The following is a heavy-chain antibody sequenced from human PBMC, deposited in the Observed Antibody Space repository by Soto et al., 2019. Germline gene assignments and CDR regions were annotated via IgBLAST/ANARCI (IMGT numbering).Heavy chain of an antibody. V-gene: IGHV4-39*01. CDR1: GGFISSSSYY. D-gene: IGHD3-22*01. CDR3: ARQYYDSSNVGDY. Sequence: SETLSLTCTVSGGFISSSSYYWVWIRQPPGRGLEWIGSLYSGGSTYYNPSLKSRVTISVDTSKNQFSLKLSSVTAADTAVYYCARQYYDSSNVGDYWGQGTLVTVSS. CDR2: LYSGGST. J-gene: IGHJ4*02.